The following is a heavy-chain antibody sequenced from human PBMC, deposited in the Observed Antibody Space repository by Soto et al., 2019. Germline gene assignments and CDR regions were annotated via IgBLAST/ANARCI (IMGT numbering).Heavy chain of an antibody. CDR2: IVVGSGNT. V-gene: IGHV1-58*01. J-gene: IGHJ5*02. CDR1: GFTFTSSA. Sequence: SVKVSCKASGFTFTSSAVQWVRQARGQRLEWIGWIVVGSGNTNYAQKFQERVTITKDMSTSTAYMELSSLRSEDTAVYYCAAVGQITMVRGVITNNWFDPWGQGTLVTVSS. CDR3: AAVGQITMVRGVITNNWFDP. D-gene: IGHD3-10*01.